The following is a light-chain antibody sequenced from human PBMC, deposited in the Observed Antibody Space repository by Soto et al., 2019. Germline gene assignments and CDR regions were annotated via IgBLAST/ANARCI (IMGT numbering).Light chain of an antibody. CDR2: EVS. CDR3: SSYAGTNNLV. V-gene: IGLV2-8*01. Sequence: QSALTQPPSASGSPGQSVTISCTGTSSDVGNYNYVSWYQQHPGKAPKLMIYEVSKRPSGVPDRFSGSKSGYTASLTVSGLQAEDEADYYCSSYAGTNNLVFGGGTKLTVL. J-gene: IGLJ2*01. CDR1: SSDVGNYNY.